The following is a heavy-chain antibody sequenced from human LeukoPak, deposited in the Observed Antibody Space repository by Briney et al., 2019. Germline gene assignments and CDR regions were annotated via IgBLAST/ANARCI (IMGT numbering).Heavy chain of an antibody. CDR3: AKGDCGGTCLLIAN. CDR2: ITGSGATT. D-gene: IGHD2-15*01. V-gene: IGHV3-23*01. J-gene: IGHJ4*02. Sequence: GGSLRLSCAASGFTFSGYAMSWVRQAPGKGLEWVSLITGSGATTYYADSVRGRFTVSRDNSKNTLYLQMNSLRAEDTAVYFCAKGDCGGTCLLIANWGQGTLVSVSS. CDR1: GFTFSGYA.